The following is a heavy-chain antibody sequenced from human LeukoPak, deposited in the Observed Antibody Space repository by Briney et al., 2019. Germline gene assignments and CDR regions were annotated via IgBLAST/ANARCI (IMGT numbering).Heavy chain of an antibody. CDR2: IWNDGSNK. D-gene: IGHD5-18*01. V-gene: IGHV3-33*01. J-gene: IGHJ4*02. Sequence: GGSLRLSCAASGFTFSNYGMHWVRQAPGKGLEWVSAIWNDGSNKYYGDSVKGRFTISRDNSKNTVSLQMNSLRVEDTAVYYCARGFAPAYNFGVFDYWGQGTLVTVSS. CDR3: ARGFAPAYNFGVFDY. CDR1: GFTFSNYG.